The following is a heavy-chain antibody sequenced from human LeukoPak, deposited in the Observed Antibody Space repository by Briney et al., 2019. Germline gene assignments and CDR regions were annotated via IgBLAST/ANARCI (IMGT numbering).Heavy chain of an antibody. J-gene: IGHJ1*01. CDR3: ARVVPAAIGYYQH. V-gene: IGHV4-39*01. D-gene: IGHD2-2*02. CDR2: IYNSGST. Sequence: SETLSLTCSVSGGSISSSTYYWGWIRQPPGKGLEWIGNIYNSGSTYYNPSLKSRVTISVDTSKNQFSLKLSSVTAADTAVYYCARVVPAAIGYYQHWGQGTLVTVSS. CDR1: GGSISSSTYY.